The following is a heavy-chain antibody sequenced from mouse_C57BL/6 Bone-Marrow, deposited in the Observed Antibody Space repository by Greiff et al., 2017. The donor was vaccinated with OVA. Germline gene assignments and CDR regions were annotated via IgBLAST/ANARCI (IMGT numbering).Heavy chain of an antibody. J-gene: IGHJ3*01. CDR2: IDPEDGET. V-gene: IGHV14-2*01. CDR1: GFNIKDYY. D-gene: IGHD2-1*01. Sequence: VHVKQSGAELVKPGASVKLSCTASGFNIKDYYMHWVKQRTEQGLEWIGRIDPEDGETKYAPKFPGKATITADTSSNTAYLQLSSLTSEDTAVYYCAIYYLFAYWGQGTLVTVSA. CDR3: AIYYLFAY.